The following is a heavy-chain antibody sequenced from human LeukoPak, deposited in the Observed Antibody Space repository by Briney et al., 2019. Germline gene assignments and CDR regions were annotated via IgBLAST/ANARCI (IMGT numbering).Heavy chain of an antibody. J-gene: IGHJ4*02. D-gene: IGHD7-27*01. CDR1: GFTFGDVV. CDR2: ISYNGAST. CDR3: ARRTGGTKDY. V-gene: IGHV3-23*01. Sequence: PGGSLRLSCVASGFTFGDVVMSWFRQAPGKGLEWVSAISYNGASTDYADSVKGRFAISRDNSKNTLYLQMNSLRAEDTAVYYCARRTGGTKDYWGQGTQVTVSS.